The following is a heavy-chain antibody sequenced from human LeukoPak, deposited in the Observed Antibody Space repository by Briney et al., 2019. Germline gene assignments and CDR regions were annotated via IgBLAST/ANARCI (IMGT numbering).Heavy chain of an antibody. CDR1: AFTFSSYV. V-gene: IGHV3-23*01. J-gene: IGHJ4*02. CDR2: ITTSGGIT. Sequence: PGGSLRLSCAASAFTFSSYVMTWVRQAPGRGLEWVSTITTSGGITYYADSVKGRFTISRDNSKNTLYLQMNSLRAEDTAIYYCAKSRGDYWGQGTLVTVSS. CDR3: AKSRGDY.